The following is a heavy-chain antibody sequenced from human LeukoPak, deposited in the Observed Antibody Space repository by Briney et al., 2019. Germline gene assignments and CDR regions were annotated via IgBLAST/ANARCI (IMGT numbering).Heavy chain of an antibody. J-gene: IGHJ6*03. D-gene: IGHD6-13*01. Sequence: GGSLRLSCAASGFTFSDYYMSWIRQAPGKGLEWVSYISSSSSYIYYADSVKGRFTISRDNAKNSLYLQMNSLRAEDTAVYYCASTSGIAAAGRGYYYYMDVWGKGTTVTISS. CDR2: ISSSSSYI. V-gene: IGHV3-11*06. CDR1: GFTFSDYY. CDR3: ASTSGIAAAGRGYYYYMDV.